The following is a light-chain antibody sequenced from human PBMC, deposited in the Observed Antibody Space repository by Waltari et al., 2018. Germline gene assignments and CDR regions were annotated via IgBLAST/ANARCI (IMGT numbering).Light chain of an antibody. V-gene: IGLV8-61*01. CDR2: NTN. CDR3: GLYMGSGNWV. Sequence: QTVVTQEPSFSVSPGGTVTLTCGLRSGSVSTNYYPAWYQQTPGQPPRTLIYNTNIRSSGVPDRFSGSILGNKAALTITGAQADDESDYHCGLYMGSGNWVFGGGTKLTVL. J-gene: IGLJ3*02. CDR1: SGSVSTNYY.